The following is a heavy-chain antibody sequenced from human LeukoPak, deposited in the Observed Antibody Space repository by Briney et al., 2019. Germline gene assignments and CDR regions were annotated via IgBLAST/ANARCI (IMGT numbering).Heavy chain of an antibody. V-gene: IGHV1-2*02. CDR1: GYTFTGYY. CDR2: INPNSGGT. D-gene: IGHD4-17*01. CDR3: AREGYGDYTNWFDP. Sequence: ASVTVSCKASGYTFTGYYMHWVRQAPGQGLEWMGWINPNSGGTNYAQKFQGRVTMTRDTSISTAYMELSRLRSDDTAVYYCAREGYGDYTNWFDPWGQGTLVTVSS. J-gene: IGHJ5*02.